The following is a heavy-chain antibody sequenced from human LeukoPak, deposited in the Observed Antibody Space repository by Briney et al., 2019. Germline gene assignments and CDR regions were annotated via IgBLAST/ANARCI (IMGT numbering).Heavy chain of an antibody. CDR3: ARDKGGMVPFDH. Sequence: GGSLRLSCAASGFSCSSSGMYWVRQAPGKGLEWVAFIRYDGSNKYYADSVKGRFTISRDNSKNTLYLQMNSLRAEDTAVYYCARDKGGMVPFDHWGQGTLVTVSS. D-gene: IGHD3-10*01. V-gene: IGHV3-30*02. CDR2: IRYDGSNK. CDR1: GFSCSSSG. J-gene: IGHJ4*02.